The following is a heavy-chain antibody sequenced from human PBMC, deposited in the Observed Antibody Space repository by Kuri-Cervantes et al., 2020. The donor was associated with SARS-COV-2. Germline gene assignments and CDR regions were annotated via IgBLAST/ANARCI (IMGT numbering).Heavy chain of an antibody. D-gene: IGHD3-9*01. CDR3: ARSGSLRYFDSLYYFDY. V-gene: IGHV4-38-2*02. CDR1: GYSISSGYY. Sequence: SETLSLTCTVSGYSISSGYYWGWIRQPPGKGLEWIGSIYHSGSTYYNPSLKSRVTISVDTSKNQFSLKLSSVTAADTAVYYCARSGSLRYFDSLYYFDYWGQGTLVTVSS. CDR2: IYHSGST. J-gene: IGHJ4*02.